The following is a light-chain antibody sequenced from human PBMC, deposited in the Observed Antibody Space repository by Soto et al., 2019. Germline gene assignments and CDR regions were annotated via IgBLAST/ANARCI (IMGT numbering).Light chain of an antibody. CDR2: EGS. CDR3: CSYAGGGTYV. V-gene: IGLV2-23*01. CDR1: ASDVGSYNL. Sequence: QSALTQPASVSGSPGQSITISCTGTASDVGSYNLVSWYEQHPGKAPKLMIYEGSKRPSGVSNRFSGSKSGNTASLTISGLQAEDEADYYCCSYAGGGTYVFATGTKVTVL. J-gene: IGLJ1*01.